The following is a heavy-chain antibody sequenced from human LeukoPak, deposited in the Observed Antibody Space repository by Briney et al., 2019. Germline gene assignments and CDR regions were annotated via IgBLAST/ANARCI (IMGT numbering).Heavy chain of an antibody. D-gene: IGHD1-1*01. V-gene: IGHV6-1*01. J-gene: IGHJ3*01. CDR1: GDSVSNTNAA. CDR2: TYYRSRWHY. Sequence: SQTLSLTCAISGDSVSNTNAAWNWLRRSPSRGLEWLGRTYYRSRWHYDYAPSLQSRIVINPDTSRIQFSLQLNSMTPDDAAVYYCARVEVPVGHDVFRFWGQGIVVTVSS. CDR3: ARVEVPVGHDVFRF.